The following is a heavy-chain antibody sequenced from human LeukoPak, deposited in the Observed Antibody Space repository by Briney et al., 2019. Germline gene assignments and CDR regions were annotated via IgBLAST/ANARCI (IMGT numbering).Heavy chain of an antibody. CDR3: ARDLSATARAYDY. J-gene: IGHJ4*01. D-gene: IGHD1-26*01. V-gene: IGHV3-21*01. CDR2: IDISGTYI. Sequence: GGSLRLSCAASGFVVSDYNMNWVRQAPGKGLEWVSFIDISGTYITYADSVKGRFTISRDNAKNSLYLQMNSLRAEDTAVYYCARDLSATARAYDYWGQGTLVTVSS. CDR1: GFVVSDYN.